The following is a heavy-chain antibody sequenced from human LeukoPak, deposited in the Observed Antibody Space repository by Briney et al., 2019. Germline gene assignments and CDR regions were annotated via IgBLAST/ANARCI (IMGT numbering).Heavy chain of an antibody. CDR3: ARGRGYCSSTSCYTAARAYYYYYMDV. D-gene: IGHD2-2*02. J-gene: IGHJ6*03. Sequence: SETLSLTCAVYGGSFSGYYWSWIRQPPGKGLEWIGEINHSGSTNYNPSLKSRVTISVDTSKNQFSLNLSSVTAADTAVYYCARGRGYCSSTSCYTAARAYYYYYMDVWGKGTTVTVSS. V-gene: IGHV4-34*01. CDR2: INHSGST. CDR1: GGSFSGYY.